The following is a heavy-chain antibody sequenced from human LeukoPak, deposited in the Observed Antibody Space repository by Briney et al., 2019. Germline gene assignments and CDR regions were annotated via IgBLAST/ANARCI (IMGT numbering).Heavy chain of an antibody. CDR2: ISDSGGST. V-gene: IGHV3-23*01. Sequence: GGSLRLSCAASGFTFSNYGMTWVRQAPGKGLEWVSGISDSGGSTKHAVSVKGRFTISRDNSKGTLYLQMNSLRAEGTAVYYCAKIGRRYDFWTGYYEEEVDYMDVWGKGTTVTVSS. CDR3: AKIGRRYDFWTGYYEEEVDYMDV. CDR1: GFTFSNYG. J-gene: IGHJ6*03. D-gene: IGHD3-3*01.